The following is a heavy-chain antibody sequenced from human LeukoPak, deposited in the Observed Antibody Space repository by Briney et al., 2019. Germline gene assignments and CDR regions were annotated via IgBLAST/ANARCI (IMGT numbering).Heavy chain of an antibody. Sequence: SVQVTCKASGGTFSRYAISWVRQAPGQGLEWLGGIIPIFGPAKYAQKFQGRVTITKDEPTSTADMELSSLRYEDTGVYYCAREGRWLQLPWYFDLWGRGTVVTVSS. D-gene: IGHD5-24*01. CDR2: IIPIFGPA. V-gene: IGHV1-69*05. CDR1: GGTFSRYA. J-gene: IGHJ2*01. CDR3: AREGRWLQLPWYFDL.